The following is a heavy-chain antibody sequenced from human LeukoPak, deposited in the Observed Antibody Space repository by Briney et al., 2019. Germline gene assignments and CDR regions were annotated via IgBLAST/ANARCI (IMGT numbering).Heavy chain of an antibody. J-gene: IGHJ6*03. CDR1: GYTFTSYG. Sequence: ASVKVSCKASGYTFTSYGISWVRQAPGQGLEWMGWISAYNGNTNYAQKLQGRVTMTTDTSTSTAYMELRSLRSDDTAVYYCARDPYYDFWSGYYDTIGYYMDVWGKGTTVTVSS. V-gene: IGHV1-18*01. D-gene: IGHD3-3*01. CDR2: ISAYNGNT. CDR3: ARDPYYDFWSGYYDTIGYYMDV.